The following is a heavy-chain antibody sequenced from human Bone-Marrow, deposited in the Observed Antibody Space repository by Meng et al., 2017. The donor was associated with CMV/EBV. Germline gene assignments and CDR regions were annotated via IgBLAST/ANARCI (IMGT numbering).Heavy chain of an antibody. V-gene: IGHV4-38-2*02. CDR3: ATVRAVCTSTSCSHFAIAV. CDR2: IYYSGTT. J-gene: IGHJ6*01. D-gene: IGHD2-2*01. Sequence: GSLRLSCSVSGYYISNGYYWGWIRQPPGKGLEWIGNIYYSGTTYYNPSLKSRVTMSVDTSKNQFSLQLSSVTAADTALYFCATVRAVCTSTSCSHFAIAVWGQGPAVTLSS. CDR1: GYYISNGYY.